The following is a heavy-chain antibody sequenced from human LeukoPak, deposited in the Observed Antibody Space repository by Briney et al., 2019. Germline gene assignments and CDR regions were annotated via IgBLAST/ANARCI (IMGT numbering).Heavy chain of an antibody. J-gene: IGHJ4*02. V-gene: IGHV3-74*01. CDR1: GFTFSSYW. Sequence: GGSLRLSCAASGFTFSSYWMHWVRQAPGKGLVWVSRINTDGSSTSYADSVKGRFTISRDNSKNTLYLQMNSLRAEDTAVYYCARGLTYGDYGGIDYWGQGTLVTVSS. CDR3: ARGLTYGDYGGIDY. D-gene: IGHD4-17*01. CDR2: INTDGSST.